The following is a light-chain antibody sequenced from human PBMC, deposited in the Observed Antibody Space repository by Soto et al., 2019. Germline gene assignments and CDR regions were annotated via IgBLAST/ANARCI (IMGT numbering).Light chain of an antibody. CDR1: QSISSG. Sequence: DIQMTQSPSTLSGSLGDRVTITCRASQSISSGLAWYQQKPGKAPKLLIYEASTLESGIPSRFSGSGSGTEFTLTISSLQPEDFATYYCQHYNGWSGAFGQGTKVDIK. V-gene: IGKV1-5*03. CDR3: QHYNGWSGA. J-gene: IGKJ1*01. CDR2: EAS.